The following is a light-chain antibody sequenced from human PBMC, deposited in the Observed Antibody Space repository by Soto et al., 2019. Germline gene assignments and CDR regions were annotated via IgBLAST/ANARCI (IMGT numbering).Light chain of an antibody. CDR3: CSNAGSDTWV. CDR1: SSDVGGYNF. CDR2: DVS. Sequence: QSALTQPPSVSGSPGQSVTISCSGSSSDVGGYNFVSWYQQHPGKAPKLMIYDVSKRPSGVPGRFSGSKSGNTASLTISGLQAEDEADYYCCSNAGSDTWVFGGGTKVTVL. V-gene: IGLV2-11*01. J-gene: IGLJ3*02.